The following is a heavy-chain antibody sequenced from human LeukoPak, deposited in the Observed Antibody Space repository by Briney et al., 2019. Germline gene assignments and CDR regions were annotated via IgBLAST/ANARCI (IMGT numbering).Heavy chain of an antibody. CDR2: IIPIFGIA. J-gene: IGHJ1*01. V-gene: IGHV1-69*04. D-gene: IGHD1-7*01. CDR3: ARSMGITGTTGYLQH. CDR1: GGTFSSYA. Sequence: ASVKVSCKASGGTFSSYAISWVRQAPGQGLEWMGRIIPIFGIANYAQEFQGRVTITADKSTSTAYMELSSLRSEDTAVYYCARSMGITGTTGYLQHWGQGTLVTVSS.